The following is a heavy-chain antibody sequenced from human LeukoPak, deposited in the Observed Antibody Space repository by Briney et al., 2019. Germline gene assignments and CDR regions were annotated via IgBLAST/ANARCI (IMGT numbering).Heavy chain of an antibody. CDR3: ARASYGSGSSEFEI. Sequence: ASVKVSCKASGYTFTSYDINWVRQATGQGLEWMGWMNPNSGNTGYAQKFQGRVTMTRNTSISTTYMELSSLRSEDTAVYYCARASYGSGSSEFEIWGQGTLVTVSS. D-gene: IGHD3-10*01. V-gene: IGHV1-8*01. J-gene: IGHJ4*02. CDR2: MNPNSGNT. CDR1: GYTFTSYD.